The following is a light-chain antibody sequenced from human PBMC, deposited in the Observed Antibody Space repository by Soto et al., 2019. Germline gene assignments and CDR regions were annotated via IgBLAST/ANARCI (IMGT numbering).Light chain of an antibody. CDR2: WAS. V-gene: IGKV4-1*01. Sequence: DIVMPQSPDSLAVSLGERATINCKSSQSVLYSSNHKNYLAWYQQKPGQPPKLLIYWASTRESGVPDRFSGSGSVTDFTLTISSLQAEDVAVYDCQQYYSTPRTFGPGTKVDI. J-gene: IGKJ3*01. CDR1: QSVLYSSNHKNY. CDR3: QQYYSTPRT.